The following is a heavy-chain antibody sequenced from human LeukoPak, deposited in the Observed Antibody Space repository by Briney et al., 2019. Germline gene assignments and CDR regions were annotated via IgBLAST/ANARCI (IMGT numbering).Heavy chain of an antibody. V-gene: IGHV3-53*01. J-gene: IGHJ3*02. D-gene: IGHD2-15*01. CDR3: ARGGNSGGSLRSPFDI. Sequence: GGSLRLSCAASGLSVSGNYMSWVRQHPGKGPECVSVLDVGGSTYYADSVKGRFTISRDKSKNTLYLQINSLRAEDTAVYYCARGGNSGGSLRSPFDIWGRGTMVTVSS. CDR1: GLSVSGNY. CDR2: LDVGGST.